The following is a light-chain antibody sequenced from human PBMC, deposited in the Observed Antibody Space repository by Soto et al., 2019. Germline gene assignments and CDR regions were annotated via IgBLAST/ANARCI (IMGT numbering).Light chain of an antibody. J-gene: IGLJ1*01. CDR3: NSYTSSTPYV. Sequence: QSVLTQPASVSGSPGQSITISCTGTSSDVGGYNYVSWYQQHPGKAPKLMIYEVTNRPSGVSNRFSGSKSGNTAALTISGIQAEDEADYYCNSYTSSTPYVFGTGTKLTVL. CDR1: SSDVGGYNY. CDR2: EVT. V-gene: IGLV2-14*01.